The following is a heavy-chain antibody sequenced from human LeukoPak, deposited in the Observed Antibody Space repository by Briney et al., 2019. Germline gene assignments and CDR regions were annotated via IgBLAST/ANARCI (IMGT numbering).Heavy chain of an antibody. CDR3: ASLGLSSGWSYYYYYYMDV. Sequence: GGSLRLSCAASGFTFSTSWMSWVRQAPGKGLEWVANIKEDGSEKYYVDSVKGRFTISRDNAKNSLYLQMNSLRAEDTAVYYCASLGLSSGWSYYYYYYMDVWGKGTTVTVSS. CDR2: IKEDGSEK. CDR1: GFTFSTSW. J-gene: IGHJ6*03. V-gene: IGHV3-7*01. D-gene: IGHD6-19*01.